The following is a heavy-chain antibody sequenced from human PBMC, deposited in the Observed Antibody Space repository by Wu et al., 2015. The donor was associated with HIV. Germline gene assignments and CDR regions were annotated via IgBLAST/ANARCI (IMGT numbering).Heavy chain of an antibody. V-gene: IGHV4-34*01. CDR1: GGSFSGYY. D-gene: IGHD6-19*01. Sequence: QVQLQQWGAGLLKPSETLSLTCAVYGGSFSGYYWSWIRQPPGKGLEWIGEINHSGSTNYNPSLKSRVTISVDTSKNRFSLKLSSVTAADTAVYYCARGPRGIAVAGFDIWGQGTMVTVSS. CDR2: INHSGST. CDR3: ARGPRGIAVAGFDI. J-gene: IGHJ3*02.